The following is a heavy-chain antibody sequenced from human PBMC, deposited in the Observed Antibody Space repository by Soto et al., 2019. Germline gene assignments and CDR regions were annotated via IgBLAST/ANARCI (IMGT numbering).Heavy chain of an antibody. V-gene: IGHV4-38-2*01. CDR1: GYSITNGYY. D-gene: IGHD2-15*01. J-gene: IGHJ4*02. CDR3: ARVKLDGRGSFHY. CDR2: IYHSGNT. Sequence: PSETLSLTCAVSGYSITNGYYWGWVRQPPGKGLEWIGSIYHSGNTYYNPSLKSRVTISLDTSKKQFYLKLTSVNAADTAMYYCARVKLDGRGSFHYWGQGTLVTVSS.